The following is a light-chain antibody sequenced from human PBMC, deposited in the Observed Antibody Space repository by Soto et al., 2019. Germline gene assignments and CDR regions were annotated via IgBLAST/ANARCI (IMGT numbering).Light chain of an antibody. J-gene: IGKJ5*01. Sequence: EIVMTQSLATLSVSPGERAILSCRASQSISINLAWYQQKPGQAPRLLIYAASNRATGVPARFSGSWSGTEFTLTISSLQSEDFAVYYCQQYNNWITFGQGTRLESK. CDR3: QQYNNWIT. CDR1: QSISIN. V-gene: IGKV3-15*01. CDR2: AAS.